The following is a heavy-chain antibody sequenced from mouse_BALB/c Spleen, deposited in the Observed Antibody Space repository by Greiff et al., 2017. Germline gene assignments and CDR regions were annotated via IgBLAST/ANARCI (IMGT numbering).Heavy chain of an antibody. CDR2: ISSGGST. Sequence: EVQVVESGGGLVKPGGSLKLSCAASGFTFSSYAMSWVRQTPEKRLEWVASISSGGSTYYPDSVKGRFTISRDNARNILYLQMSSLRSEDTAMYYCAREGYDYDAVRDYYAMDYWGQGTSVTVSS. D-gene: IGHD2-4*01. CDR3: AREGYDYDAVRDYYAMDY. J-gene: IGHJ4*01. CDR1: GFTFSSYA. V-gene: IGHV5-6-5*01.